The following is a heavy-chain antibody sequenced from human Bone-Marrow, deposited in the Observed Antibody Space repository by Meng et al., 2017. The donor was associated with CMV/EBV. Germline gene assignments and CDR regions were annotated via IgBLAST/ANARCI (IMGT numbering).Heavy chain of an antibody. CDR3: ARVMVWSGYYSYYYYYYGMDV. CDR2: ISSSSSYI. J-gene: IGHJ6*02. CDR1: GFTFSSYS. V-gene: IGHV3-21*01. Sequence: GGSLRLSCAASGFTFSSYSMNWVRQAPGKGLEWVSSISSSSSYIYYADSVKGRFTISRDNAKNSLYLQMNSLRAEDTAVYYCARVMVWSGYYSYYYYYYGMDVWGQGTTVTVSS. D-gene: IGHD3-3*01.